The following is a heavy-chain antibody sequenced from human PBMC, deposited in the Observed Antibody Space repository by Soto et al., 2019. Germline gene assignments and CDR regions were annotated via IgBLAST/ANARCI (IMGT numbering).Heavy chain of an antibody. CDR3: ARDLWLSHYYYYGMDV. Sequence: GGSLRLSCAASGFTFSDYYMSWIRQAPGKGLEWVSYISSSGSTIYYADSVKGRFTISRDNAKNSLYLQMNSLRAEDTAVYYCARDLWLSHYYYYGMDVWGQGTTVTVSS. J-gene: IGHJ6*02. D-gene: IGHD3-22*01. V-gene: IGHV3-11*01. CDR1: GFTFSDYY. CDR2: ISSSGSTI.